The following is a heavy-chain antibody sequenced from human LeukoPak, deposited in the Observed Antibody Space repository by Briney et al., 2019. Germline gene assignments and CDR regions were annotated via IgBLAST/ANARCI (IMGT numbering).Heavy chain of an antibody. CDR2: TYYSGSA. D-gene: IGHD2-2*01. J-gene: IGHJ5*02. CDR1: GGSISSYY. V-gene: IGHV4-59*01. CDR3: AREVVVPAAPTHWFDP. Sequence: SETLSLTCAVSGGSISSYYWSWIRQPPGKGLEWIGYTYYSGSANYSPSLKSRVTMSVDTSKNQFSLKLSSVTAADTAVYYCAREVVVPAAPTHWFDPWGQGTLVTVSS.